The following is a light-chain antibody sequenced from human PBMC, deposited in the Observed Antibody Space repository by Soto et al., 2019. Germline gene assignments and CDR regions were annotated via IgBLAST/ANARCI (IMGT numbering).Light chain of an antibody. J-gene: IGKJ4*01. V-gene: IGKV1-5*01. CDR3: QQYSSYPLT. CDR2: DAS. Sequence: DIQMTQSPSSLSVSVGDRVTITFRASETINTWLAWYQQKPGKAPKILIYDASKLERGVPSRLSGSGSGAEFTLTISSLQPDDPGTYYCQQYSSYPLTFGGGTKVDIK. CDR1: ETINTW.